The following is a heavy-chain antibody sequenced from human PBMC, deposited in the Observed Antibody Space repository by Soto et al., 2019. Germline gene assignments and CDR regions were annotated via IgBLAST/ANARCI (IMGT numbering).Heavy chain of an antibody. J-gene: IGHJ6*03. D-gene: IGHD6-6*01. CDR3: AKQGAAQGYVDV. CDR1: GFTFSSYA. CDR2: ISGSGGSA. Sequence: GSLRLSCAASGFTFSSYAMSWVRQAPGKGLEWVSAISGSGGSAYYADSVKGRFTFSRDNSKDTLYLQMNSLRDEDTAVYYCAKQGAAQGYVDVWGKGTTVTVSS. V-gene: IGHV3-23*01.